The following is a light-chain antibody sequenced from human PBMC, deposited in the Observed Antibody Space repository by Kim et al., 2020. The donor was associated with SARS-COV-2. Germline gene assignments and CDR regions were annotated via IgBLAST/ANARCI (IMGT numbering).Light chain of an antibody. J-gene: IGLJ1*01. Sequence: SVKLTGTLRSGNSSYDIAWHQQQPEKGTRYLLNLNSDGSNSKGDGIPDRFSGSSSGAERYLTSSSLQSEDEADYYCQTWGTGIPVFGTGTKVTVL. CDR1: SGNSSYD. V-gene: IGLV4-69*01. CDR2: LNSDGSN. CDR3: QTWGTGIPV.